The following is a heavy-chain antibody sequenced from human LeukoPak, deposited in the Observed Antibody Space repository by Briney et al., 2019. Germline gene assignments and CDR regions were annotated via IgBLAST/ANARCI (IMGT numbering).Heavy chain of an antibody. CDR1: GFTFSSYA. CDR3: ARERNFYYFDY. J-gene: IGHJ4*02. D-gene: IGHD3-3*01. V-gene: IGHV3-21*01. Sequence: KPGGSLRLSCAASGFTFSSYAMSWVRQAPGKGLEWVSSITGDCNYIFYADSVKGRFTISRDNAQNSLFLELNSLRGEDTAVYYCARERNFYYFDYWGQGALVTVSS. CDR2: ITGDCNYI.